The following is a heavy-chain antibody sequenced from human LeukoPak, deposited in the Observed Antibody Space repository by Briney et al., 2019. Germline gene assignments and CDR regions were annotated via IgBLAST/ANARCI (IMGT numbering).Heavy chain of an antibody. V-gene: IGHV5-51*01. CDR1: GYRFTDYW. D-gene: IGHD1-7*01. J-gene: IGHJ6*02. Sequence: GESLKISCKGSGYRFTDYWIGWVRQMPGKGLEWMGIIYPGDSDTRYSPSFQGQVTISADRSINTAHLQWSSLKASDTAMYYCARGAAGTTPDYYYFGLDVWGQGTTVRVSS. CDR3: ARGAAGTTPDYYYFGLDV. CDR2: IYPGDSDT.